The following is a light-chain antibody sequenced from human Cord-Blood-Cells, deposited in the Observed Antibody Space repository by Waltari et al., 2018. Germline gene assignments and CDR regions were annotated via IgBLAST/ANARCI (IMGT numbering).Light chain of an antibody. J-gene: IGKJ2*01. V-gene: IGKV1-5*01. CDR3: QQYNSYSPYT. CDR1: QSISSW. Sequence: DIQMTQSPSTLSASVGDRVTITCRASQSISSWLAWYQQKPGKAPKLLIYDASSLESGVPSRFTGSGSGTEFTVTISSLQPDDFATEYCQQYNSYSPYTFGQGPSWRSN. CDR2: DAS.